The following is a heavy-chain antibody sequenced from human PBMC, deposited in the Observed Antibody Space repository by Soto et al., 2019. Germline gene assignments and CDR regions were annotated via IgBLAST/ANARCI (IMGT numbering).Heavy chain of an antibody. D-gene: IGHD3-22*01. CDR2: IWYDGSNK. V-gene: IGHV3-33*01. Sequence: PGGSLRLSCAASGFTFSSYGMHWVRQAPGKGLEWVAVIWYDGSNKYYADSVKGRFTISRDNSKNTLYLQMNSLRAEDTAVYYCARGPPWGVVVIGYWGQGTLVTVSS. J-gene: IGHJ4*02. CDR1: GFTFSSYG. CDR3: ARGPPWGVVVIGY.